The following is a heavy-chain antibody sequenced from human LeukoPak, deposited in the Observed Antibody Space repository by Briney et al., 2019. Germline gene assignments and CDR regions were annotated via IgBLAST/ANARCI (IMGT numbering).Heavy chain of an antibody. CDR1: GYTFTNYG. CDR3: ARNSHGYSSGWLQFNFDY. J-gene: IGHJ4*02. V-gene: IGHV1-18*01. Sequence: ASVKVSCKASGYTFTNYGITWVRQAPGQGLEWMGWINTYNGNTNYVQKLQGRVTMTTDTSTSTAYMELRSLRSDDTAVYYCARNSHGYSSGWLQFNFDYWGQGTLVTVSS. CDR2: INTYNGNT. D-gene: IGHD6-19*01.